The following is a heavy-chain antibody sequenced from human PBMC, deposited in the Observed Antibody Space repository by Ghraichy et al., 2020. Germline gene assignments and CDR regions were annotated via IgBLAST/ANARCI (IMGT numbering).Heavy chain of an antibody. CDR2: TTPDGGQK. D-gene: IGHD3-10*01. V-gene: IGHV3-7*03. CDR1: GFTFSAFW. CDR3: ARDYGDDY. Sequence: GESLNISCAASGFTFSAFWMAWFRQAPGKGLEWVANTTPDGGQKHYVDLVKGRFTISRDNAKNSLDLQMNSLRVKDTAVYFCARDYGDDYWGQGVLVTVSS. J-gene: IGHJ4*02.